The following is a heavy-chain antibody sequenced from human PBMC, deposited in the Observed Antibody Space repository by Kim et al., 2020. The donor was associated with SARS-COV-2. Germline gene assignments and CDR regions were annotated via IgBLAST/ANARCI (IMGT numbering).Heavy chain of an antibody. CDR1: GFTFGDYA. CDR3: AKGEDTSNYYYYYGMDV. J-gene: IGHJ6*02. D-gene: IGHD2-2*01. V-gene: IGHV3-9*01. CDR2: ISWNSGSI. Sequence: GGSLRLSCAASGFTFGDYAMHWVRQAPGKGLEWVSGISWNSGSIGYADSVKGRFTISRDNAKNSLYLQMNSLRAEDTALYYCAKGEDTSNYYYYYGMDVWGQGTTVTVSS.